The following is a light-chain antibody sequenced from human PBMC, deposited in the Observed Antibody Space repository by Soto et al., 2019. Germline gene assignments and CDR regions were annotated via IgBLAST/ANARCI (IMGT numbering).Light chain of an antibody. J-gene: IGLJ2*01. V-gene: IGLV2-14*01. Sequence: QSALTQPASVSGSPGQSITISCTGTSSDVGGYKYVSWYQHHPGKAPKLMIYEVSNRPSGVSNRFSGSKSGNTASLTISGLQPEDEADYYCSSYTSTTLVVFGGGTKVTVL. CDR3: SSYTSTTLVV. CDR1: SSDVGGYKY. CDR2: EVS.